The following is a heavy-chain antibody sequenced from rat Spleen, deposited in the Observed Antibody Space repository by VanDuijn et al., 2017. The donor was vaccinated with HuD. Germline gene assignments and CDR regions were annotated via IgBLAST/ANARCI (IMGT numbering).Heavy chain of an antibody. CDR2: ISYEGSST. CDR3: ARHGVYYPSGFAY. J-gene: IGHJ3*01. CDR1: GFTFSDYY. D-gene: IGHD1-6*01. Sequence: EVQLVESGGGLVQPGRSLKLSCAASGFTFSDYYMAWVRQAPKKGLEWVASISYEGSSTYYGDSVKGRFTISRDNAKSSLYLQMNSLRSEDTATFYCARHGVYYPSGFAYWGQGTLVTVSS. V-gene: IGHV5-22*01.